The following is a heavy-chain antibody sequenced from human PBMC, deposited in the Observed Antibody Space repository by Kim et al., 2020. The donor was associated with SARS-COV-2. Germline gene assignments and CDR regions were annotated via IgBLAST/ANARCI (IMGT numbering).Heavy chain of an antibody. Sequence: GGSLRLSCAASGFTFSSYAMHWVRQAPGKGLEWVAVISYDGSNKYYADSVKGRFTISRDNSKNTLYLQMNSLRAEDTAVYYCARGGDIVVVVAAIFDYWG. D-gene: IGHD2-15*01. J-gene: IGHJ4*01. V-gene: IGHV3-30*04. CDR1: GFTFSSYA. CDR3: ARGGDIVVVVAAIFDY. CDR2: ISYDGSNK.